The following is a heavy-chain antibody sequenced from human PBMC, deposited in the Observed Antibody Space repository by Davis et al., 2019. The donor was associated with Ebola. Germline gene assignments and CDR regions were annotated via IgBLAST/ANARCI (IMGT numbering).Heavy chain of an antibody. CDR3: ARAPTYYYDSSGYWGFDY. CDR2: IYYSGST. Sequence: MPSETLSLTCTVSGGSISSYYWSWIRQPPGKGLEWIGYIYYSGSTYYNPSLKSRVTISVDTSKNQFSLKLSSVTAADTAVYYCARAPTYYYDSSGYWGFDYWGQGTLVTVSS. D-gene: IGHD3-22*01. CDR1: GGSISSYY. J-gene: IGHJ4*02. V-gene: IGHV4-59*12.